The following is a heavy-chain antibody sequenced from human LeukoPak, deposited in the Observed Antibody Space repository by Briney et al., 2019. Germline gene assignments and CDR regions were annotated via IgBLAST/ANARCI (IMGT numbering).Heavy chain of an antibody. D-gene: IGHD4-23*01. V-gene: IGHV1-18*01. CDR3: AGSVVTPYYFDY. J-gene: IGHJ4*02. CDR2: ISAYNGNT. Sequence: GASVKVSCKASGYTFTSYGISWVRQAPGQGPEWMGWISAYNGNTNYAQKLQGRVTMTTDTSTSTAYMELRSLRSDDTAVYYCAGSVVTPYYFDYWGQGTLVTVSS. CDR1: GYTFTSYG.